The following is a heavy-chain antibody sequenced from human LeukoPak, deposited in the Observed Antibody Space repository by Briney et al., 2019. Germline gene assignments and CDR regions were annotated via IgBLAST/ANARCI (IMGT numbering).Heavy chain of an antibody. Sequence: GGSLRLSCAASGFTFSSYWMSWVRQAPGKGLEWVANIKQDGSEKYYVDSVKGRFTISRDNAKNSLYLQMNSLRAEDTAVYCCARARTRGYSGYGEGYWGQGTLVTVSS. V-gene: IGHV3-7*03. CDR2: IKQDGSEK. CDR1: GFTFSSYW. D-gene: IGHD5-12*01. CDR3: ARARTRGYSGYGEGY. J-gene: IGHJ4*02.